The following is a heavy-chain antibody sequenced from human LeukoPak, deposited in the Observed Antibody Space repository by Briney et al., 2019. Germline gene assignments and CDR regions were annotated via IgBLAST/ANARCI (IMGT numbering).Heavy chain of an antibody. Sequence: GGSLRLSCTASGFTFSNFWMGWVRQAPGKGLEWVANIKQDETEKFYLGSVKGRFTISRDNSKNTLYLQMNSLRAEDTAVYYCAKDQSLFDDFWSGYYYYRGQGTLVTVSS. V-gene: IGHV3-7*03. CDR1: GFTFSNFW. J-gene: IGHJ4*02. CDR2: IKQDETEK. D-gene: IGHD3-3*01. CDR3: AKDQSLFDDFWSGYYYY.